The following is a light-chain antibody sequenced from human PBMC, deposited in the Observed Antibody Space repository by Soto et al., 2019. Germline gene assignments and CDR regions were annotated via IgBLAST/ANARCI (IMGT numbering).Light chain of an antibody. CDR3: SSDTSSSTLL. CDR1: SSDVGGYNY. Sequence: QSALTQPASVSGSPGQSITISCTGTSSDVGGYNYVSWYQQHPGKAPKLMIYDVSNRRSGVPNRFAGSQSGNTASLTISGLQAEDEADYYCSSDTSSSTLLFGGGTKLTVL. V-gene: IGLV2-14*01. J-gene: IGLJ2*01. CDR2: DVS.